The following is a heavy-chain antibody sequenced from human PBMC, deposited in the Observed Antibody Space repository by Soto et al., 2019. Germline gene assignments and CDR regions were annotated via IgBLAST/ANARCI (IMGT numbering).Heavy chain of an antibody. CDR1: VFTVSHYA. CDR2: ISSSGGSS. J-gene: IGHJ4*02. D-gene: IGHD3-9*01. CDR3: AKSGSYFDTYNYFDG. Sequence: GGSLRLSCEVSVFTVSHYAMSWVRQAPGKGLEWVSTISSSGGSSYYADSVKGRFTISRDTSKNTLSLQVSSLRAEDTAVYFCAKSGSYFDTYNYFDGWGQGTLVTVSS. V-gene: IGHV3-23*01.